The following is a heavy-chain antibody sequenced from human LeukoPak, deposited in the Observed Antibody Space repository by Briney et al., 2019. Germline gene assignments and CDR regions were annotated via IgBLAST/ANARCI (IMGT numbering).Heavy chain of an antibody. Sequence: GGSLRLSCAASGFTFSTFAMIWVRQPPGKGLEWVSSIFPSGDEIHYADSVKGRFTISRDNSKNTLYLQMNSLRAEDTAVYYCAKSGYNRFDYWGQGTLVTVSS. V-gene: IGHV3-23*01. D-gene: IGHD5-24*01. J-gene: IGHJ4*02. CDR3: AKSGYNRFDY. CDR2: IFPSGDEI. CDR1: GFTFSTFA.